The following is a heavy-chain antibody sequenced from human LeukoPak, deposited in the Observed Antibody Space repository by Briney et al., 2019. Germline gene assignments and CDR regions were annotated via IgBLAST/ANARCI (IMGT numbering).Heavy chain of an antibody. CDR1: GFTFNRCW. D-gene: IGHD2-21*02. V-gene: IGHV3-7*01. CDR2: INPDGRDT. Sequence: GGSLRLSCVVSGFTFNRCWMNWVRQAPGKGLEWVAHINPDGRDTYYVDSVKGRFTISRDNAQNSTYLQMNSLRVEDTAVYYCTSWGDTTAEYFQRWGQGTLVTVSS. J-gene: IGHJ1*01. CDR3: TSWGDTTAEYFQR.